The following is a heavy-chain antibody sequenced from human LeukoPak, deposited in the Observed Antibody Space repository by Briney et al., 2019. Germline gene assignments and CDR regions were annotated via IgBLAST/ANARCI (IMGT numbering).Heavy chain of an antibody. J-gene: IGHJ6*04. V-gene: IGHV3-48*04. CDR3: AELGITMIGGV. Sequence: GRSLRLSCAASGFTFSTYGTHWVRQAPGKGLEWVSYISSSGSTIYYADSVKGRFTISRDNAKNSLYLQMNSLRAEDTAVYYCAELGITMIGGVWGKGTTVTISS. CDR2: ISSSGSTI. CDR1: GFTFSTYG. D-gene: IGHD3-10*02.